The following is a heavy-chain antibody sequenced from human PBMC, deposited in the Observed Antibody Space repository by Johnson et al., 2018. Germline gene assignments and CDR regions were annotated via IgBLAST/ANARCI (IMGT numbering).Heavy chain of an antibody. Sequence: QVQLVQSGAEVKKPGSSVKVSCKASGYTFSSYEINWVRQATGQGLRWMGWMNRNSCSTGYVQKFQGSATMTSHPSISPAYMGLSSLRSEDTAVYYCASGDFIAARPSDYYMDVWGKGTTVTVSS. CDR3: ASGDFIAARPSDYYMDV. CDR1: GYTFSSYE. V-gene: IGHV1-8*01. D-gene: IGHD6-6*01. CDR2: MNRNSCST. J-gene: IGHJ6*03.